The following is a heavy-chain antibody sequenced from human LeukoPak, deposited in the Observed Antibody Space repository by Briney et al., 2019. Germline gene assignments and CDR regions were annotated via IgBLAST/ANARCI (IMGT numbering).Heavy chain of an antibody. CDR1: GGSFSGYY. CDR3: ARGYGSGRRYYYYYDMDV. Sequence: SETLSLTCAVYGGSFSGYYWSWIRQPPGKGLEWIWEINHSGSTNYNPSLRSRVTISVDTSKNQFSLKLSSVTAAETAVYYCARGYGSGRRYYYYYDMDVWGQGTTVTVSS. V-gene: IGHV4-34*01. J-gene: IGHJ6*02. D-gene: IGHD3-10*01. CDR2: INHSGST.